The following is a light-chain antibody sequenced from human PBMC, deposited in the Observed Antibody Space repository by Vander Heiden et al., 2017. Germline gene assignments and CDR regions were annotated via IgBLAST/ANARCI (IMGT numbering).Light chain of an antibody. J-gene: IGLJ1*01. Sequence: QSALTQPRPVSGSPGQSVTISCTGTSSDVGNYDYVSWYQQHPGKAPKLIIYSVNKRPSGVPNRFSGSKSGNTASLTISGLQAEDEADFYCCSYAGTYTYVFGSGTRVTVL. CDR3: CSYAGTYTYV. CDR1: SSDVGNYDY. V-gene: IGLV2-11*01. CDR2: SVN.